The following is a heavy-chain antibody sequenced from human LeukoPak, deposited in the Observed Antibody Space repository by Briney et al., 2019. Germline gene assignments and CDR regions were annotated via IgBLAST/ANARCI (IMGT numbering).Heavy chain of an antibody. Sequence: PGGSLRLSCAASGFTFSNAWMSWVRQAPGKGLEWVGRIKSKTDGGTSDYAAPVKGRFTISRDDSKNTLYLQMNSLKTEDTAVYYCTTVLRDYYPYYYMDVWGKGTTVTVSS. V-gene: IGHV3-15*01. CDR3: TTVLRDYYPYYYMDV. J-gene: IGHJ6*03. CDR2: IKSKTDGGTS. D-gene: IGHD2-21*02. CDR1: GFTFSNAW.